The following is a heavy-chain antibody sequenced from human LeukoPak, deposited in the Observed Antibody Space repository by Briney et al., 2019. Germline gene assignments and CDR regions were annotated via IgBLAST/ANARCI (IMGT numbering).Heavy chain of an antibody. Sequence: ASVKVSCEASGYTFTSYDINWVRQATGQGLEWMGWMNPNSGNTGYAQKFQGRVTMTRNTSISTAYMELSSLRSEDTAVYYCARGSDILTGYSPKNYYYYMDVWGKGTTVTVSS. CDR3: ARGSDILTGYSPKNYYYYMDV. CDR1: GYTFTSYD. V-gene: IGHV1-8*01. D-gene: IGHD3-9*01. J-gene: IGHJ6*03. CDR2: MNPNSGNT.